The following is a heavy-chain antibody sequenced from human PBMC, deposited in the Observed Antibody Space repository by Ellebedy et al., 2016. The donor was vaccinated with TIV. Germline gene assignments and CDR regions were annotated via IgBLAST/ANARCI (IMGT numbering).Heavy chain of an antibody. J-gene: IGHJ4*02. D-gene: IGHD2-15*01. CDR3: TKARDGGGSVDY. V-gene: IGHV3-66*01. CDR1: GVTVSSNH. Sequence: PGGSLRLSCAAPGVTVSSNHMNRVRQAPGKGLEWVSVFQSGGTTHYADSVKGRFTISRDNSKNTLYLQMNSLRAEDTAVYYCTKARDGGGSVDYWGQGTLVTVSS. CDR2: FQSGGTT.